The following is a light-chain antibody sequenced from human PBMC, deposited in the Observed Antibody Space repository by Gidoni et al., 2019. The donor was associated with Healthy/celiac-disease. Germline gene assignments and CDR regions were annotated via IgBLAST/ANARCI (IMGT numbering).Light chain of an antibody. CDR1: QRVSSY. CDR2: DAS. V-gene: IGKV3-11*01. CDR3: QQRSNWPRT. J-gene: IGKJ1*01. Sequence: EIVLTQSPATLSLSPGERATLSCRASQRVSSYLAWYQQKPGQAPRLLIYDASNRATGIPSMFSGSGSGTDFTLTISSLEPEDFAVYYCQQRSNWPRTFGQGTKVEIK.